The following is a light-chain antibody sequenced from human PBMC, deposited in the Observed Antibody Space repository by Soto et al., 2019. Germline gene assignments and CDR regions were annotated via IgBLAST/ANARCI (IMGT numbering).Light chain of an antibody. V-gene: IGKV1-39*01. J-gene: IGKJ4*01. Sequence: DIQMTQSPSSLSASVGDRVTITCRASQRISTYLNWYQQKPGTAPKLLIYAASSLQGGVPSRFSGSGSGTDFTLTISSLQPEDFATYFCQQSYTTPLTFGGGTKVEIK. CDR3: QQSYTTPLT. CDR1: QRISTY. CDR2: AAS.